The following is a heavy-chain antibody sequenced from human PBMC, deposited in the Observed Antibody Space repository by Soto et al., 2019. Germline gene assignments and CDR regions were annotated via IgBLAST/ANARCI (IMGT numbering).Heavy chain of an antibody. V-gene: IGHV1-69*06. J-gene: IGHJ5*01. CDR1: GDTFSNYA. CDR2: IIPIYGTA. Sequence: SVKVSCKASGDTFSNYAISWVRQAPGQGLEWMGGIIPIYGTANYAQKFQDRVTITADTSTSTADMELSSLRSEDTAVYFCARDLGGCSPGSCRYNWLDSWGQGTLVTVSS. CDR3: ARDLGGCSPGSCRYNWLDS. D-gene: IGHD2-15*01.